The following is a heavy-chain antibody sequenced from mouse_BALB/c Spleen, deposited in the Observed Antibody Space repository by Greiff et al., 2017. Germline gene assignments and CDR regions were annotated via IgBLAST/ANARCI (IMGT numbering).Heavy chain of an antibody. CDR1: GYSITSGYY. J-gene: IGHJ4*01. CDR3: ARSTMITEDYAMDY. D-gene: IGHD2-4*01. CDR2: ISYDGSN. V-gene: IGHV3-6*02. Sequence: VQLKESGPGLVKPSQSLSLTCSVTGYSITSGYYWNWIRQFPGNKLEWMGYISYDGSNNYNPSLKNRISITRDTSKNQFFLKLNSVTTEDTATYYCARSTMITEDYAMDYWGQGTSVTVSS.